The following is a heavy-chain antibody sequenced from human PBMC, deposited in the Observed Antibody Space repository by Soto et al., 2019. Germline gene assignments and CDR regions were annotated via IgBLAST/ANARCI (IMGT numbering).Heavy chain of an antibody. J-gene: IGHJ4*02. CDR1: GDSVSSNSAA. CDR3: AGQHQWLDS. Sequence: SQTLSLTCAISGDSVSSNSAAWNWIRQSPSRGLEWLGRTYYRSKWHNDYAISVKSRIAIRPDTSKNQFSLQLNSVTPEDTAVYYCAGQHQWLDSWGQGTLVTISS. D-gene: IGHD6-19*01. V-gene: IGHV6-1*01. CDR2: TYYRSKWHN.